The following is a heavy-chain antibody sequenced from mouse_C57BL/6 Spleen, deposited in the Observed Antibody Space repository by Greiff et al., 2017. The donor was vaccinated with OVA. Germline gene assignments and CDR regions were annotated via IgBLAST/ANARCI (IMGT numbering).Heavy chain of an antibody. J-gene: IGHJ4*01. CDR2: IYPRSGNT. V-gene: IGHV1-81*01. Sequence: VQLQQSGAELARPGASVKLSCKASGYTFTSYGISWVKQRPGQGLEWIGVIYPRSGNTYYTEQFKGKATLTADKSSSTAYMELRSLTSEDSAVYFWASYYGTLYAMDYWGQGTSVTVSS. CDR3: ASYYGTLYAMDY. CDR1: GYTFTSYG. D-gene: IGHD2-10*01.